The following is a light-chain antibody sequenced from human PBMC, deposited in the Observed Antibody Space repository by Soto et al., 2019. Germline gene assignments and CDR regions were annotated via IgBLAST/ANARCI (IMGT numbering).Light chain of an antibody. CDR2: GAS. V-gene: IGKV3-15*01. J-gene: IGKJ1*01. CDR1: QSVGAN. Sequence: EIVMTQSPATLSVSPGERATLSCRASQSVGANLAWYQQKPGQAPRLLIYGASTRAAGISPRFSGGGSGTEFTRPISSLQSEDFGVYYCQQYTYCPRTFGQGTKVGIK. CDR3: QQYTYCPRT.